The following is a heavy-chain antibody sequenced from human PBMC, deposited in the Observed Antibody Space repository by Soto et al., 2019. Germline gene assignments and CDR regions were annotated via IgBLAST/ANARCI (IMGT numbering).Heavy chain of an antibody. CDR1: GFTFSSYG. CDR2: IWYDGSNK. V-gene: IGHV3-33*01. J-gene: IGHJ6*02. Sequence: QVQLVESGGGVVQPGRSLRLSCAASGFTFSSYGMHWVRQAPGKGLEWVAVIWYDGSNKYYADSVKGRFTISRDNSKNTLYLQMNSLRAEDTAVYYCARIALPPDDYYYGSGRGGMDVWGQGTTVTVSS. D-gene: IGHD3-10*01. CDR3: ARIALPPDDYYYGSGRGGMDV.